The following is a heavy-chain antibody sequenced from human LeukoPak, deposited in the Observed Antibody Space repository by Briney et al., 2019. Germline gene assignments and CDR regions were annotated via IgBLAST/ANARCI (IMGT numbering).Heavy chain of an antibody. V-gene: IGHV1-18*01. CDR3: ARSVVGFGELLLSYFDY. CDR2: ISAYNGNT. D-gene: IGHD3-10*01. CDR1: GYTFTSYG. J-gene: IGHJ4*02. Sequence: GASVKVSCKASGYTFTSYGISWVRQAPGQGLEWMGWISAYNGNTNYAHKLQGRVTMTTDTSTSTAYMELRSLRSDDTAVYYCARSVVGFGELLLSYFDYWGQGTLVTVSS.